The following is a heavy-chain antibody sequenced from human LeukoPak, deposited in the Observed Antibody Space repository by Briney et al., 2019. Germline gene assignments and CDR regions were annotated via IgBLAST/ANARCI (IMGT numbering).Heavy chain of an antibody. Sequence: GGSLRLSCAASGFTFSSYAMSWVRQAPGKGLEWVSAISGSGGSTYYADSVKGRFTISRDNSKNTLCLQMNSLRAEDTAVYYCAKPFDSSSWYIFDYWGQGTLVTVSS. CDR2: ISGSGGST. CDR1: GFTFSSYA. V-gene: IGHV3-23*01. CDR3: AKPFDSSSWYIFDY. J-gene: IGHJ4*02. D-gene: IGHD6-13*01.